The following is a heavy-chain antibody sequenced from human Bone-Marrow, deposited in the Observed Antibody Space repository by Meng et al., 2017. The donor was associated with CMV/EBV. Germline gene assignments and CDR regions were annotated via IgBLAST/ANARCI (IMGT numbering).Heavy chain of an antibody. CDR3: ARDPIGIPFDY. V-gene: IGHV3-23*01. CDR1: GITFRNAW. CDR2: ISGSGSST. D-gene: IGHD1-14*01. J-gene: IGHJ4*02. Sequence: GGSLRLSCTASGITFRNAWMSWVRQAPGKGLEWVSSISGSGSSTYYADSVKGRFTISRDNSKNTLYLQMNSLRAEDTAVYYCARDPIGIPFDYWGQGTLVTVSS.